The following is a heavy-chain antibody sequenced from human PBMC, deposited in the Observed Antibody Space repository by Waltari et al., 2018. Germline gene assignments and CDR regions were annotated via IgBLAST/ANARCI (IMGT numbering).Heavy chain of an antibody. V-gene: IGHV1-69*01. CDR2: IIPILGTA. D-gene: IGHD3-3*01. CDR1: GGTFSSYA. Sequence: QVQLVQSGAEVKKPGSSVKVSCKASGGTFSSYAISWVRQAPGQGLEGMGGIIPILGTANYAQKFQGRVTITADESTSTAYMELSSLRSEDTAVYYCARSLRFLEWLFDYWGQGTLVTVSS. J-gene: IGHJ4*02. CDR3: ARSLRFLEWLFDY.